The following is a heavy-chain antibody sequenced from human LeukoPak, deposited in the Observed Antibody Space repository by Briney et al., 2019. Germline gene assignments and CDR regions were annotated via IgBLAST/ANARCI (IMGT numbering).Heavy chain of an antibody. V-gene: IGHV4-39*07. CDR1: GGSISSSTYY. Sequence: SETLSLTCTVSGGSISSSTYYWGWIRQPPGKGLEWIGSIYYSGNTYYNPSLKSRVTISVDTSKNQFSLKLSSVTAADTAVYYCARGIYGSGSYYNNWFDPWGQGTLVTVSS. CDR2: IYYSGNT. J-gene: IGHJ5*02. CDR3: ARGIYGSGSYYNNWFDP. D-gene: IGHD3-10*01.